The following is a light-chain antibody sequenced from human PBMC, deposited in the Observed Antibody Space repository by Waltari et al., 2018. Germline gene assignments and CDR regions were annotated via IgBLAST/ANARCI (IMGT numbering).Light chain of an antibody. Sequence: QAGPTQPASVSGSPGQSITISCTGTNNNVGSYNLVSWYQQHPGKPPKLIIYEGSKRPSGVSNRFSGSKSDNTASLTLSGLQPDDEADYYCCSNVGTSAFFGGGTKLTVL. CDR2: EGS. CDR3: CSNVGTSAF. J-gene: IGLJ2*01. V-gene: IGLV2-23*03. CDR1: NNNVGSYNL.